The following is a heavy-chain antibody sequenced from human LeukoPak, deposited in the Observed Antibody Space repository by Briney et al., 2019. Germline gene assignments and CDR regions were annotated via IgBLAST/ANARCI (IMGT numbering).Heavy chain of an antibody. J-gene: IGHJ4*02. CDR2: FDPEDGET. V-gene: IGHV1-24*01. CDR3: ATQARGCFYY. D-gene: IGHD2-15*01. Sequence: GASVKVSCKVSGYTLTELAMHWVRQAPGKGLEWMGGFDPEDGETIYAKKFQGRVTMTEDTSTDTAYMDLSSLGSEDTAVYYCATQARGCFYYWGQGTLVTVSS. CDR1: GYTLTELA.